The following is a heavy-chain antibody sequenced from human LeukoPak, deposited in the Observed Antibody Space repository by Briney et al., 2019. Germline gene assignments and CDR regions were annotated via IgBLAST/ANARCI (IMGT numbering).Heavy chain of an antibody. Sequence: PGGSLRLSCAASGFIFSDYYMSWIRQAPGKGLEWVSYISSSGSTIYYADSVKGRFTISRDNAKNSLYLQMNSLRAEDTAVYYCARVRLVGSLNYYYYMDVWGKGTTVTVSS. CDR3: ARVRLVGSLNYYYYMDV. V-gene: IGHV3-11*04. CDR1: GFIFSDYY. J-gene: IGHJ6*03. CDR2: ISSSGSTI. D-gene: IGHD3-3*01.